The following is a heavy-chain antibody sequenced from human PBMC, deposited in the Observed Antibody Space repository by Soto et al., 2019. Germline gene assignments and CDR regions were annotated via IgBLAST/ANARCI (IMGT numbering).Heavy chain of an antibody. J-gene: IGHJ5*02. V-gene: IGHV3-13*01. CDR2: IGTAGDT. Sequence: PGGPLRLSCAASGFTFSSYAMSWVRQATGKGLEWVSAIGTAGDTYYPGSVKGRFTISRENAKNSLYLQMNSLTSEDTAVYYCARDQSWHDLVWWFDPWGQGTLVTVSS. D-gene: IGHD1-1*01. CDR1: GFTFSSYA. CDR3: ARDQSWHDLVWWFDP.